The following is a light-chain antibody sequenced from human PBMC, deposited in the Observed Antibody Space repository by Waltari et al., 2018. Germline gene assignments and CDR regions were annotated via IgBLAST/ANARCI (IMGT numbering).Light chain of an antibody. CDR1: TINVGCYKY. CDR3: SSYTSSTIPV. Sequence: SALTQPSSVSGSHGQSLTISCTGTTINVGCYKYVSWYQQHPDKAPKLMLYDVNNRPSGVSNRFSGSKSGNTASLTISSLQAEDEADYYCSSYTSSTIPVFGTGTKVTVL. CDR2: DVN. J-gene: IGLJ1*01. V-gene: IGLV2-14*03.